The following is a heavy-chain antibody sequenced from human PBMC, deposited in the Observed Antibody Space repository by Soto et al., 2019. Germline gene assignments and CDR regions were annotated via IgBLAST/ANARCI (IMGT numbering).Heavy chain of an antibody. CDR2: SSDSGDTT. V-gene: IGHV3-23*01. Sequence: GGSLRHSCAASGLSFSTYAMSWARQATGQGLEWVSSLSSDSGDTTYYAHSVKGRFTISRDNSKNTLYLQMNSLRAEDTAVYYCAKDDANWAQGFFDLWGRGTLVTVSS. CDR3: AKDDANWAQGFFDL. CDR1: GLSFSTYA. D-gene: IGHD1-1*01. J-gene: IGHJ2*01.